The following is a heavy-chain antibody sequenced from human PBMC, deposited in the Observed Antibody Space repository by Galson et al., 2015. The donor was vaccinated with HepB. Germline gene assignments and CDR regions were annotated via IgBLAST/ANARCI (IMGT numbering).Heavy chain of an antibody. CDR2: IYYSGST. CDR3: ARHTGSSSWYYFDY. D-gene: IGHD6-13*01. Sequence: ETLSLTCTVSGGSISSYYWSWIRQPPGKGLEWIGYIYYSGSTNYNPSLKSRVTISVDTSKNQFSLKLSSVTAADTTVYYCARHTGSSSWYYFDYWGQGTLVTVSS. CDR1: GGSISSYY. J-gene: IGHJ4*02. V-gene: IGHV4-59*08.